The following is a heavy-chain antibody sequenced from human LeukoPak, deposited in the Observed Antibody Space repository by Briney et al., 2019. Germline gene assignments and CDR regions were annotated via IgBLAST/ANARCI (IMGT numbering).Heavy chain of an antibody. CDR1: GYTFTSYD. CDR3: ARGFYYYDSSGYDAFDI. Sequence: GASVKVSCKASGYTFTSYDINWVRQATGQGLEWMGWMNPNSGNTGYAQKFQGRVTMTRNTSISTAYMELSSLRSEDTAVYYCARGFYYYDSSGYDAFDIWGQGTMVTVSS. D-gene: IGHD3-22*01. V-gene: IGHV1-8*01. J-gene: IGHJ3*02. CDR2: MNPNSGNT.